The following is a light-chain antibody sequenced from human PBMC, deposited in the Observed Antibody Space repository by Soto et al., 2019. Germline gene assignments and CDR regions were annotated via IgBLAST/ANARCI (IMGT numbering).Light chain of an antibody. CDR1: QGISTY. J-gene: IGKJ3*01. Sequence: DIQLTQSPSFLSASVGDRVTITCRASQGISTYLAWYQQKPGKAPKLLIYAASTLESGVPSRFSGSGSETEFTLTISNLQPEDFATYHCQQFHSYSFTFGPGTKVDIK. CDR2: AAS. CDR3: QQFHSYSFT. V-gene: IGKV1-9*01.